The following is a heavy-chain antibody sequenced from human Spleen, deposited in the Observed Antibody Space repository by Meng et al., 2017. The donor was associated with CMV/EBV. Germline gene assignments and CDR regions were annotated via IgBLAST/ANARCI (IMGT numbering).Heavy chain of an antibody. CDR1: GDSISGSPHY. D-gene: IGHD5-24*01. CDR3: ACIDGYSSGDSFDI. Sequence: SETLSLTCSVSGDSISGSPHYWAWIRQPPGKGLEWIGEITHSGSTNYNPSLKSRVTISVDTSKNQFSLKLTSVTAADTAVYYCACIDGYSSGDSFDIWGQGTMVTVSS. J-gene: IGHJ3*02. CDR2: ITHSGST. V-gene: IGHV4-39*07.